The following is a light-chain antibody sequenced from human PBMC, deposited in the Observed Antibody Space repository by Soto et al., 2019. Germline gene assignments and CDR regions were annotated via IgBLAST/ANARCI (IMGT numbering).Light chain of an antibody. J-gene: IGKJ3*01. Sequence: EVVMTQSPATLSVSPGERVTLSCRASESVHRNLAWYQQKPGQGPSLLIYYASTRATGVPDRFIGSGSGTEFTLTISSLQSEDFGVYHCQHYSNWPPTFGPGTKVEIK. V-gene: IGKV3-15*01. CDR3: QHYSNWPPT. CDR1: ESVHRN. CDR2: YAS.